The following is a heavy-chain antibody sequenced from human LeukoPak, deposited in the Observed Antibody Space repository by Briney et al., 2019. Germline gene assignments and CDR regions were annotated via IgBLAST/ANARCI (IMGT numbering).Heavy chain of an antibody. J-gene: IGHJ4*02. CDR1: GFTFSSYA. CDR3: ASPDVLRYFDWLLPFDY. V-gene: IGHV3-23*01. CDR2: ISGSGGST. Sequence: GGSLRLSCAASGFTFSSYAMGWVRQAPGKGLEWVSAISGSGGSTYYADSVKGRFTISRDNSKNTLYLQMNSLRAEDTAVYYCASPDVLRYFDWLLPFDYWGQGTLVTVSS. D-gene: IGHD3-9*01.